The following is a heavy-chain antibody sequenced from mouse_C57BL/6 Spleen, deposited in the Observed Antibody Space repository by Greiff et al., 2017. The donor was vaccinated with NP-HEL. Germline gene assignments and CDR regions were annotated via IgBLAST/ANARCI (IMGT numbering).Heavy chain of an antibody. V-gene: IGHV3-6*01. Sequence: EVQRVESGPGLVKPSQSLSLTCSVTGYSITSGYYWNWIRQFPGNKLEWMGYISYDGSNNYNPSLKNRISITRDTSKNQFFLKLNSVTTEDTATYYCARYYYGPYAMDYWGQGTSVTVSS. J-gene: IGHJ4*01. CDR1: GYSITSGYY. D-gene: IGHD1-1*01. CDR3: ARYYYGPYAMDY. CDR2: ISYDGSN.